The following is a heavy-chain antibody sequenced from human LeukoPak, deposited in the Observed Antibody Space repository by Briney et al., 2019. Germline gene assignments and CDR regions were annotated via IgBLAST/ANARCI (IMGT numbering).Heavy chain of an antibody. V-gene: IGHV4-31*03. CDR3: ARGGNGEFFDY. CDR1: GGSISSGGYY. D-gene: IGHD2/OR15-2a*01. CDR2: IYYSGST. J-gene: IGHJ4*02. Sequence: SETLSLTCTVSGGSISSGGYYWSWIRQHPGKGLEWIGYIYYSGSTYYNPSLKSRVTISVDTSKNQFSLKLSSVTAADTAVYYCARGGNGEFFDYWGQGTLVTVSS.